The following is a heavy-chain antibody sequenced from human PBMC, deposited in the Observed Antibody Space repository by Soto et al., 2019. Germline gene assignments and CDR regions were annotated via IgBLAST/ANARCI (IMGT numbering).Heavy chain of an antibody. CDR1: GFTFSSYG. J-gene: IGHJ4*02. V-gene: IGHV3-33*01. CDR3: AREGSSWYGVCGGDCYSLGY. Sequence: QVQLVESGGGVVQPGRSLRLSCAASGFTFSSYGMHWVRQAPGKGLEWVAVIWYDGSNKYYADSVKGRFTISRDNSKNTLYLQMNSLRAEDTAVYYCAREGSSWYGVCGGDCYSLGYWGQGTLVTVSS. D-gene: IGHD2-21*02. CDR2: IWYDGSNK.